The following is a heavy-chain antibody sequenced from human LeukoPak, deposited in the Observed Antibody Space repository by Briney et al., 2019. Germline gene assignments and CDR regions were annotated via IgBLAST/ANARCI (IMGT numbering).Heavy chain of an antibody. J-gene: IGHJ4*02. CDR1: GFTFSTLA. D-gene: IGHD2-21*02. CDR2: ISSRGDDT. CDR3: AKHRRSTLVTAYFDS. Sequence: GGSLRLSCTASGFTFSTLAMSWVRQAPGKGLEWVSSISSRGDDTSYADSVKGRFTISRDNSKNTLYLQLNSLRVDDAAIYYYAKHRRSTLVTAYFDSWGQGTLVTVSS. V-gene: IGHV3-23*01.